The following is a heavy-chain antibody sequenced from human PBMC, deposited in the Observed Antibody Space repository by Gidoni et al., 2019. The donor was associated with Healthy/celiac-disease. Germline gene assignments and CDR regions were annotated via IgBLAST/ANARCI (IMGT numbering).Heavy chain of an antibody. CDR2: ISSSSSTI. CDR1: GFTFSSYS. D-gene: IGHD2-15*01. V-gene: IGHV3-48*02. CDR3: AREACSGGSCLFDY. Sequence: EVQLVESGGGLVQPGGSLRLSCAASGFTFSSYSMNWVRQAPGKGLEWVSYISSSSSTIYYADSVKGRFTISRDNAKNSLYLQMNSLRDEDTAVYYCAREACSGGSCLFDYWGQGTLVTVSS. J-gene: IGHJ4*02.